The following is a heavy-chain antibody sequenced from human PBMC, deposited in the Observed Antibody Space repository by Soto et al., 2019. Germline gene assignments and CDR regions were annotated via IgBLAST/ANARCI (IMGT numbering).Heavy chain of an antibody. V-gene: IGHV3-48*03. CDR3: ARDLEHSKFDY. Sequence: EVQLVESGGGLVQPGGSLRLSCAASGFTFSSYEMNWVRQAPGKGLEWVSYISSSGSTIYYADSVKGRFTISRDNAKNSMYLQMNSLRAEDTAVYYCARDLEHSKFDYWGQGTLVTVSS. J-gene: IGHJ4*02. CDR1: GFTFSSYE. CDR2: ISSSGSTI. D-gene: IGHD1-1*01.